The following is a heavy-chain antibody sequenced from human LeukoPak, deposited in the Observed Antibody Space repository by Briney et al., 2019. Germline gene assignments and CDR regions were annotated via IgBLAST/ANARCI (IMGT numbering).Heavy chain of an antibody. D-gene: IGHD2-2*01. V-gene: IGHV4-59*12. Sequence: SETLSLTCTISGGSISSYYWSWIRQPPGKGLEWIGYIYYSGSTNYNPSLKSRVTISVDTSKNQFSLKLSSVTAADTAVYYCARDLSSTSRSWFDPWGQGTLVTVSS. J-gene: IGHJ5*02. CDR3: ARDLSSTSRSWFDP. CDR2: IYYSGST. CDR1: GGSISSYY.